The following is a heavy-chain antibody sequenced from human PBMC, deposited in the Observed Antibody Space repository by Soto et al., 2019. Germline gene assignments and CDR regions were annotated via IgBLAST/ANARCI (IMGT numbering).Heavy chain of an antibody. CDR3: AKAADLAAAGPWWYNWFDP. J-gene: IGHJ5*02. V-gene: IGHV1-18*01. D-gene: IGHD6-13*01. CDR1: GYTFTSYG. Sequence: ASVKVSCKASGYTFTSYGISWVRQAPGQGLEWMGWICAYDGNTNYAQKLQGRVTMTTDTSTSTAYMELRSLRSDDTAVYYCAKAADLAAAGPWWYNWFDPWGQGTLVTVSS. CDR2: ICAYDGNT.